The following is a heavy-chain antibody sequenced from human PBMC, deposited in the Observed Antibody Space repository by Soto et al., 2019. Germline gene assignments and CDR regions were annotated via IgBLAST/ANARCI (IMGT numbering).Heavy chain of an antibody. J-gene: IGHJ4*02. CDR1: GGTFNTYD. D-gene: IGHD2-8*02. V-gene: IGHV1-8*02. Sequence: QVHLVQSGAEVKKPGSSVKVSCRASGGTFNTYDINWVRQAAGQGPEWMGSVTPRNGDTAFAQKYQGRVTVTSNTSMSTVYMELSNLRSDDTAVYYCARGGSYWARRHYFDSWGQGTLVTVSS. CDR3: ARGGSYWARRHYFDS. CDR2: VTPRNGDT.